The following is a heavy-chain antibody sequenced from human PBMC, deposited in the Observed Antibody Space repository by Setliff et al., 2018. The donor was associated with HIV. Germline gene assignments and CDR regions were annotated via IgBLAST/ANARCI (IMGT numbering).Heavy chain of an antibody. CDR1: GGSISTYY. CDR2: IYPSGST. D-gene: IGHD3-10*01. J-gene: IGHJ4*02. Sequence: NPSETLSLTCIVSGGSISTYYWSWIRQPAGEGLEWIGRIYPSGSTNYNPSLRSRVTLSVDTSKNHFSLKLNSVTAADTAVYYCARDRGTRYGSGKDFDAWGQGILVTVS. CDR3: ARDRGTRYGSGKDFDA. V-gene: IGHV4-4*07.